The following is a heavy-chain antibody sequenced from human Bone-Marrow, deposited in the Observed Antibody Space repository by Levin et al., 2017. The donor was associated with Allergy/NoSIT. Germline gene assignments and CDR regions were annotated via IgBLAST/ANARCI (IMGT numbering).Heavy chain of an antibody. Sequence: GGSLRLSCAASGFTFSTYAMSWVRQAPGRGLEWVSGISGGGGGTYFADSVKGRFTISRDNSKNTLYLQMNTLRAEDTALYYCARQRGVYASGTHSDYWGQGTLVTVSS. CDR2: ISGGGGGT. V-gene: IGHV3-23*01. CDR1: GFTFSTYA. J-gene: IGHJ4*02. CDR3: ARQRGVYASGTHSDY. D-gene: IGHD3-16*01.